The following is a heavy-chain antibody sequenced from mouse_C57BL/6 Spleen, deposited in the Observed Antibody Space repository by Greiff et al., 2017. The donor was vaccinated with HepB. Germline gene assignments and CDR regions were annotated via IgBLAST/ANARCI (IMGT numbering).Heavy chain of an antibody. CDR3: TTSYDYEGFYAMDY. CDR1: GFNIKDDY. D-gene: IGHD2-4*01. J-gene: IGHJ4*01. Sequence: EVKLQESGAELVRPGASVKLSCTASGFNIKDDYMHWVKQRPEQGLEWIGWIDPENGDTEYASKFQGKATITADTSSNTAYLQLSSLTSEDTAVYYCTTSYDYEGFYAMDYWGQGTSVTVSS. V-gene: IGHV14-4*01. CDR2: IDPENGDT.